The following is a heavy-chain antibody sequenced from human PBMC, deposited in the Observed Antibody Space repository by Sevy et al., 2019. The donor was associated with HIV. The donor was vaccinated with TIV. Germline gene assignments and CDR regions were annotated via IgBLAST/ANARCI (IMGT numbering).Heavy chain of an antibody. CDR1: GFTFSRYT. Sequence: GGSLRLSCAASGFTFSRYTMAWVRQAPGKGLEWFSSVTKNGETHYLDSVRGRFTISRDNSKNTVYLQMNSLRAEDTAIYYCAREDATMVLSVDYWGQGTLVTVSS. D-gene: IGHD3-10*01. J-gene: IGHJ4*02. CDR3: AREDATMVLSVDY. V-gene: IGHV3-23*01. CDR2: VTKNGET.